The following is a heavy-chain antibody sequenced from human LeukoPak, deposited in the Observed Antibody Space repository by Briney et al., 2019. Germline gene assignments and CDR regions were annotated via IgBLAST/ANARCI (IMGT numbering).Heavy chain of an antibody. D-gene: IGHD2-2*03. J-gene: IGHJ6*03. CDR1: GFIFSGDW. V-gene: IGHV3-7*01. CDR3: ARHDLDIVVVPAPPYYYYYYYMDV. CDR2: IKHDGSET. Sequence: GGSLRLSCAASGFIFSGDWMSWVRQAPGKGLEWVANIKHDGSETYYVDSLRGRFTISRDNAKNSLYLQMNSLRVEDTAVYYCARHDLDIVVVPAPPYYYYYYYMDVWGKGTTVTISS.